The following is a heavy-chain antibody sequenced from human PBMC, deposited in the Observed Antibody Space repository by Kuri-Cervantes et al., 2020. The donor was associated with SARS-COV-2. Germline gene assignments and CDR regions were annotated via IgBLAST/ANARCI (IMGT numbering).Heavy chain of an antibody. CDR1: GFTFSSYA. J-gene: IGHJ4*02. Sequence: GGSLRLSCAASGFTFSSYAMSWVRQAPGKGLEWIASISDTAFFIYYADSVKGRFTISRDNARNTLSLQLNSLRVEDTALYYCAKVLGGYNHGRLFDLWGRGTLVTVSS. V-gene: IGHV3-21*01. CDR3: AKVLGGYNHGRLFDL. D-gene: IGHD5-18*01. CDR2: ISDTAFFI.